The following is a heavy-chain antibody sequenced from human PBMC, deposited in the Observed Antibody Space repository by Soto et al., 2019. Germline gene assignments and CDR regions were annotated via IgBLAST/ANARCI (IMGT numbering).Heavy chain of an antibody. CDR3: ASGIAAAGTGGDY. CDR2: MNPNSGNT. V-gene: IGHV1-8*01. J-gene: IGHJ4*02. D-gene: IGHD6-13*01. CDR1: GYTFSSHD. Sequence: ASVKVSCKASGYTFSSHDINWVRQATGQGLEWMGWMNPNSGNTGYAQKFQGRVTTTRNTSISTAYMELSSLRSEDTAVYYCASGIAAAGTGGDYWGQGTLVTVSS.